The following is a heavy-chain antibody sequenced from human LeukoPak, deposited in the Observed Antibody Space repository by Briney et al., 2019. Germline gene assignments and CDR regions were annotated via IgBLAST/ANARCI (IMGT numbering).Heavy chain of an antibody. J-gene: IGHJ4*02. CDR3: AIIVAAAGGSLTLDY. Sequence: ASVKVSCKASGYTFTNYDLNWVRQAAGQGLEWVGWMNPNGTNAENAQKFQGRVTMTRDTSLSTAYMELSSLRSEDTAPYYCAIIVAAAGGSLTLDYWGQGTLVTVSS. D-gene: IGHD6-13*01. CDR2: MNPNGTNA. V-gene: IGHV1-8*01. CDR1: GYTFTNYD.